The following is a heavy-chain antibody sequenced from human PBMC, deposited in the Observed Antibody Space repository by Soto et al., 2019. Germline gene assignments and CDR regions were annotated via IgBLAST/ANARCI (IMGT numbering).Heavy chain of an antibody. D-gene: IGHD3-3*01. CDR1: GGSMISYY. CDR3: ARGGHTYYDFWSGYYPYYYGMDV. CDR2: IYYAGST. Sequence: SETLSLTCTVSGGSMISYYWSWIRQPPGRGLEWIGFIYYAGSTKYNPSLNSRVTISVDTSKNQFSLTVTSVTAADTAVYYCARGGHTYYDFWSGYYPYYYGMDVWGQGTTVTVSS. V-gene: IGHV4-59*08. J-gene: IGHJ6*02.